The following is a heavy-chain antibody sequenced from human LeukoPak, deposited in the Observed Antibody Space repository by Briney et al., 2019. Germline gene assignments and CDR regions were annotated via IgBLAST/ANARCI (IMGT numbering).Heavy chain of an antibody. V-gene: IGHV3-23*01. D-gene: IGHD5-24*01. CDR3: AKSGYNRFDY. Sequence: GGSLRLSCTASGFTFSSSAMSWVRQAPGKGLEWVSSISGSGSGGSTYYADSVKGRFTISRDNSKNTLYLQMNSLRAEDTAVYYCAKSGYNRFDYWGQGTLVTVSS. J-gene: IGHJ4*02. CDR1: GFTFSSSA. CDR2: ISGSGSGGST.